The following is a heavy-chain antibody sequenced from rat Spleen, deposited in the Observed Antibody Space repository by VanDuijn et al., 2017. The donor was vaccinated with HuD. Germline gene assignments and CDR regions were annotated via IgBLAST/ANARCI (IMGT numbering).Heavy chain of an antibody. D-gene: IGHD1-7*01. CDR3: SREDYYGYALDY. Sequence: QVQLKESGPGLVQPSQTLSLTCTVSGFSLTSYHVSWVRQPPGKGLEWMGVIWTGGTTAYHSSFNSRLSVSRDISMSQVFLKMNSLQTEDIATYYCSREDYYGYALDYWGQGVMVTVSS. V-gene: IGHV2-43*01. J-gene: IGHJ2*01. CDR2: IWTGGTT. CDR1: GFSLTSYH.